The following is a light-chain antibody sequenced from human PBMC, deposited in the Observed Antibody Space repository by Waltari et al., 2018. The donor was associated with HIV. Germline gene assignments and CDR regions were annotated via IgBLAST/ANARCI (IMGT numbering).Light chain of an antibody. CDR1: SSDVGSYNL. Sequence: QSALTQPASVSGSPGQSITISCTGTSSDVGSYNLVSWYQQHPGKAPKLMIYEVSKRPSGVSNRFSGSKSGNTASLTISGLQAEDEADYYCCSYAGSSTWMFGGGTKLTAL. CDR3: CSYAGSSTWM. V-gene: IGLV2-23*02. CDR2: EVS. J-gene: IGLJ3*02.